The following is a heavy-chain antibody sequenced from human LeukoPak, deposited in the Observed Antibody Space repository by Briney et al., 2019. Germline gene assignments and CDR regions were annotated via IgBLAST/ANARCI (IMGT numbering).Heavy chain of an antibody. CDR2: ISGSGGST. CDR1: GFTFSSYA. D-gene: IGHD6-25*01. CDR3: AKDLGSDDEYTYKEY. Sequence: GGSLRLSCAASGFTFSSYAMSWVRQAPGKGLEWVSAISGSGGSTYYADSVKGRFTISRDNSKNTLYLQMNSLRAEDTAVYYCAKDLGSDDEYTYKEYCGQGALVTVSS. J-gene: IGHJ4*02. V-gene: IGHV3-23*01.